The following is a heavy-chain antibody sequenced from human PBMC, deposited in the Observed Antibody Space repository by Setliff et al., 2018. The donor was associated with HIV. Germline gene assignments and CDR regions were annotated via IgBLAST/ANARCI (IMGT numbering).Heavy chain of an antibody. V-gene: IGHV1-69*10. Sequence: SVKVSCKTSGGPFTTYPIAWVRQAPGQGLEWMGGIAPNLRMPNYIQKFKGILTITADESTSIVYMELTNLRSEDPAMFYCAREKSPVLEYFDWLKPPHVVDVWGQGTVVTVS. CDR1: GGPFTTYP. J-gene: IGHJ3*01. CDR3: AREKSPVLEYFDWLKPPHVVDV. D-gene: IGHD3-9*01. CDR2: IAPNLRMP.